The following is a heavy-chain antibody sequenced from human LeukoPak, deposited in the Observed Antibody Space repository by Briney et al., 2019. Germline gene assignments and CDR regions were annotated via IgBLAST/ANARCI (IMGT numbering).Heavy chain of an antibody. CDR3: AKTPDKYSSGWIDY. CDR1: GFTFSKVW. J-gene: IGHJ4*02. Sequence: MPGGSLRLSCAASGFTFSKVWMSWVRQAPGKGLEWVGRIKSKTDGGTIDYAAPVKGRFTISRDDSKDTLFLQMNSLKTEDTAVYYCAKTPDKYSSGWIDYWGQGTLVTVSS. CDR2: IKSKTDGGTI. D-gene: IGHD6-19*01. V-gene: IGHV3-15*01.